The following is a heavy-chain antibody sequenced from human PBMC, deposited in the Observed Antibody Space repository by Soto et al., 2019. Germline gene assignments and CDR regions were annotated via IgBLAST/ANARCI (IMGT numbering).Heavy chain of an antibody. Sequence: EVQLVESGGGLVQPGGSLRLSCAASLFIVSDNYMSWVRQAPGKGLEWVSLIYSGGGTDYAESVKGRFTISRANSKNTLYLQMNSLKAEDTGIYYCATRMTTAPYWGQGTVVTVSS. D-gene: IGHD4-17*01. V-gene: IGHV3-66*01. J-gene: IGHJ4*02. CDR2: IYSGGGT. CDR1: LFIVSDNY. CDR3: ATRMTTAPY.